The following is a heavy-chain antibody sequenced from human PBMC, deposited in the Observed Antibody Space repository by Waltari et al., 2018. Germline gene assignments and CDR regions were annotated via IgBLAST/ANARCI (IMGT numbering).Heavy chain of an antibody. Sequence: QVQLVQSGSELKKPGASVKVSCKTSGYTFTSYAMNCVRQAPGQGREWMGWINTNTGNPTHAQGVTGRFVFSLDTSVSTAYLQISSLRAEDTAVYYCARSSSDFWSGPFDYWGQGTLVIVSS. J-gene: IGHJ4*02. CDR1: GYTFTSYA. CDR3: ARSSSDFWSGPFDY. V-gene: IGHV7-4-1*02. D-gene: IGHD3-3*01. CDR2: INTNTGNP.